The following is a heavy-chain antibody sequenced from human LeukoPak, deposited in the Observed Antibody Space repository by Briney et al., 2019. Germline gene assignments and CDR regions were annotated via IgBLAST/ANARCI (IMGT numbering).Heavy chain of an antibody. D-gene: IGHD3-3*01. CDR1: GYTFTSYD. CDR3: ARTYYDFWSGHYYYYYMDV. J-gene: IGHJ6*03. CDR2: MNPNSGNT. V-gene: IGHV1-8*03. Sequence: GASVKVSCKASGYTFTSYDINWVRQATGQGLEWMGWMNPNSGNTGYAQKFQGRVIITRNTSISTAYMELSSLRSEDTAVYYCARTYYDFWSGHYYYYYMDVWGKGTTVTVSS.